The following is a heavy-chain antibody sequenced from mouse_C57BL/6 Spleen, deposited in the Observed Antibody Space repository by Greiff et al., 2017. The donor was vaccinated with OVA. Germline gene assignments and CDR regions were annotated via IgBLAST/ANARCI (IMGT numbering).Heavy chain of an antibody. CDR2: IYPSDSET. J-gene: IGHJ4*01. CDR1: GYTFTSYW. CDR3: ARRELIYAMDY. V-gene: IGHV1-61*01. Sequence: VQLQQPGAELVRPGSSVKLSCKASGYTFTSYWMDWVKQRPGQGLEWIGNIYPSDSETHYNQKFKDKATLTVDKSSSTAYMQLSSLTSEDSAVYYCARRELIYAMDYWGQGTSVTVSS.